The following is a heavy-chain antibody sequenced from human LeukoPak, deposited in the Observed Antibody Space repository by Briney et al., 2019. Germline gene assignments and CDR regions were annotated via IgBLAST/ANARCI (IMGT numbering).Heavy chain of an antibody. D-gene: IGHD6-6*01. Sequence: GGSLTLSCAAFGFTSSSYWIHWVRQAPGKGPVWVSRINSDGTSTTYADPVKGRFTISRDSAKNTVYLQMNSLRAEDTAVYYCVRGGGADRPYGLDVWGQGTTVTVSS. J-gene: IGHJ6*02. CDR3: VRGGGADRPYGLDV. CDR2: INSDGTST. V-gene: IGHV3-74*01. CDR1: GFTSSSYW.